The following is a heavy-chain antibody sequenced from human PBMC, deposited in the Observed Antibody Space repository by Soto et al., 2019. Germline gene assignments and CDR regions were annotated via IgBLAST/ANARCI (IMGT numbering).Heavy chain of an antibody. CDR1: GGSISSSNW. V-gene: IGHV4-4*02. CDR3: ARATDGYSSSSHFDY. D-gene: IGHD6-6*01. CDR2: IYHSGST. J-gene: IGHJ4*02. Sequence: SETLSLTCAVSGGSISSSNWWSWVRQPPGKGLEWIGEIYHSGSTNYNPSLKSRVTISVDKSKSQFSLKLSSVTAADTAVYYCARATDGYSSSSHFDYWGQGTLVTVSS.